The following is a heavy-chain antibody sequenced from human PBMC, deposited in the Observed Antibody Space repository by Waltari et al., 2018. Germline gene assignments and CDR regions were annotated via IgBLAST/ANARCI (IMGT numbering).Heavy chain of an antibody. Sequence: QLQLQESGPGLVKPSETLSLTCTVSGGSISSSRYYWGWIRQPPGKGLEWIGSIYYSGSTYYNPALKSRFTISVDTSKNQFSLKLSSVTAADTAVYYCARLWVTEGVDYWGQGTLVTVSS. CDR3: ARLWVTEGVDY. D-gene: IGHD2-21*02. V-gene: IGHV4-39*01. CDR1: GGSISSSRYY. J-gene: IGHJ4*02. CDR2: IYYSGST.